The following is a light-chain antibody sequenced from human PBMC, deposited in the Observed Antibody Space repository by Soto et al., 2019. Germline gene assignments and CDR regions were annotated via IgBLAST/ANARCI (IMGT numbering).Light chain of an antibody. CDR3: QQHYYSVRT. J-gene: IGKJ1*01. CDR1: QSVLFTSNNKNH. CDR2: GAS. Sequence: DIVMTQSPDSLAVSLGERATINCKSSQSVLFTSNNKNHLAWFQQKPGQPPKLLIYGASTRESGVPDRFSGSGSGTDFTLTISSLQAEDVAVYYCQQHYYSVRTFGQGTKVEIK. V-gene: IGKV4-1*01.